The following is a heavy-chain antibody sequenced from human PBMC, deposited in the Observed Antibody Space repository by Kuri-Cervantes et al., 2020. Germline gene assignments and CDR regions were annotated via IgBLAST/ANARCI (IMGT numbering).Heavy chain of an antibody. CDR3: ARGPLTSVTNAYFDY. V-gene: IGHV3-7*01. D-gene: IGHD4-17*01. Sequence: GGSLRLSCAASGFTFSSYWMSWVRQAPGKGLEWVANIKQDGSEKYYVDSVKGRFTISRDNAKNSLYLQMNSLRAEDTAVYYCARGPLTSVTNAYFDYWGQGTLVTVSS. CDR2: IKQDGSEK. J-gene: IGHJ4*02. CDR1: GFTFSSYW.